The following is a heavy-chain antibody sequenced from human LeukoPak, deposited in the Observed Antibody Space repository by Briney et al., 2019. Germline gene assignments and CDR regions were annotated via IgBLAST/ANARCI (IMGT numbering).Heavy chain of an antibody. CDR1: GYTFTSYG. Sequence: ASVKVSCKASGYTFTSYGISWVRQAPGQGLEWMGWISAYNGNTNYAQKLQGRVTITADEPTSTAYMELSSLRSEDTAVYYCARGRGTSGSYYEGYAFDIWGQGTMVTVSS. CDR3: ARGRGTSGSYYEGYAFDI. J-gene: IGHJ3*02. CDR2: ISAYNGNT. V-gene: IGHV1-18*01. D-gene: IGHD1-26*01.